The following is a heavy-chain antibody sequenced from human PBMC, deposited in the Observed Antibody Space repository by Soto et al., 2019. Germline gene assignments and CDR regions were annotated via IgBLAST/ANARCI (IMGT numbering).Heavy chain of an antibody. V-gene: IGHV1-69*01. Sequence: QVQLVQSGAEVKKPGSSVKGSCKASGVTFRSNGISWVLQAPGQGLECLGGIIPIVHTASYAQTFRGRVTITADESTTTAYMELSSLRSEDTAVYYCAMITMIHSFDPWGQGTLVTVSP. CDR1: GVTFRSNG. CDR3: AMITMIHSFDP. J-gene: IGHJ5*02. CDR2: IIPIVHTA. D-gene: IGHD3-22*01.